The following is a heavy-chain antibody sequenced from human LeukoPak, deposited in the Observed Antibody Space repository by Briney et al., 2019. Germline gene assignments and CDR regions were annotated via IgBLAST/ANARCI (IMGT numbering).Heavy chain of an antibody. CDR1: GGSISSGDYY. J-gene: IGHJ2*01. V-gene: IGHV4-30-4*08. CDR3: ARVWPGREWFYWYFDL. Sequence: SETLSLTCTVSGGSISSGDYYWSWIRQPPGKRLEWIGYIYYSGSTYYNPSLKSRVTISVDTSKNQFSLKLSPVTAADTAVYYCARVWPGREWFYWYFDLWGRGTLVTVSS. D-gene: IGHD3-3*01. CDR2: IYYSGST.